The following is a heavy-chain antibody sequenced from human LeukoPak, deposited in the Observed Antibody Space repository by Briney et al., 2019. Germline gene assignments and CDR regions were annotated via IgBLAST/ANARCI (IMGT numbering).Heavy chain of an antibody. D-gene: IGHD6-13*01. CDR3: ARAGLGYSSSWDYYYYMDV. Sequence: ASVKISCKASGFTFTDYYIHWVRQAPGQGLEWMAWMNPNSGGTSYAQKFQGRVTMTRDTSISTGYMELSRLRSDDTAVYYCARAGLGYSSSWDYYYYMDVWGKGTTVTVSS. V-gene: IGHV1-2*02. CDR2: MNPNSGGT. CDR1: GFTFTDYY. J-gene: IGHJ6*03.